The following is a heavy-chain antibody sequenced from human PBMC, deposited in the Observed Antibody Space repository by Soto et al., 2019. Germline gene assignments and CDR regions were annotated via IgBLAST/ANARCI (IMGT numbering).Heavy chain of an antibody. CDR3: AVAGLPFEY. CDR2: INPNSGDT. Sequence: QVQLVQSGAEVKKPGASVKVSCKTSGYTFTGYYIHWVRQAPGQGLEWMALINPNSGDTNYGHKFQGRVTLTRDTSINTVYMEVTSLRFDDTAVYYCAVAGLPFEYSGQGTLVTVFS. CDR1: GYTFTGYY. J-gene: IGHJ4*02. D-gene: IGHD6-19*01. V-gene: IGHV1-2*02.